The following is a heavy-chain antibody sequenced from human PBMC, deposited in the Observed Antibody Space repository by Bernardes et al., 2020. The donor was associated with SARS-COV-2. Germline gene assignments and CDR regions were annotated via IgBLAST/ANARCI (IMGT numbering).Heavy chain of an antibody. D-gene: IGHD6-13*01. Sequence: GGSLRLSCAASGFTFSSYGMHWVRQAPGKGLEWVAVIWYDRSNKYYADSVKGRFTISRDNSKNTLYLQMNSLRAEDTAVYYCARDLIAAAGYGMDVWGQGTTVTVSS. V-gene: IGHV3-33*01. CDR2: IWYDRSNK. CDR3: ARDLIAAAGYGMDV. CDR1: GFTFSSYG. J-gene: IGHJ6*02.